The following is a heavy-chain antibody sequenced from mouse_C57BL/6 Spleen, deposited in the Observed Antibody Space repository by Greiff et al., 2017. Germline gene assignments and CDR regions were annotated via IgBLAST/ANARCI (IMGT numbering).Heavy chain of an antibody. D-gene: IGHD2-4*01. V-gene: IGHV1-52*01. CDR3: ASGYYDYDAYAMDY. Sequence: QVQLQQPGAELVRPGSSVKLSCKASGYTFTSYWMHWVKQRPIQGLEWIGNIDPSDSDTHYNQKFKDKATLTVDKSSSTAYMQLSSLTSEDSAVDYCASGYYDYDAYAMDYWGQGTSVTVSS. CDR2: IDPSDSDT. CDR1: GYTFTSYW. J-gene: IGHJ4*01.